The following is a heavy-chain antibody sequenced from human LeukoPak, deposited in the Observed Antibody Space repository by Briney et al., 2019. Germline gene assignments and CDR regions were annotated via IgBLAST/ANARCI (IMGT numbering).Heavy chain of an antibody. J-gene: IGHJ5*02. V-gene: IGHV1-8*03. Sequence: ASVKVSCKASGYTFTSYDINWVRQATGQGLEWMGWMNPNSGNTVYAQKFQGRVTITRNTSISTAYMELSSLRSQDTAVYYCARGLHCSSTSCTTTWGQGTLVTVSS. CDR3: ARGLHCSSTSCTTT. CDR2: MNPNSGNT. D-gene: IGHD2-2*01. CDR1: GYTFTSYD.